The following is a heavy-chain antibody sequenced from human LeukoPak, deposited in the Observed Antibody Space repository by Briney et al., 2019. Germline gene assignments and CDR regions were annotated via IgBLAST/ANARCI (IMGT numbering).Heavy chain of an antibody. D-gene: IGHD3-3*01. CDR2: FDPAEGEN. J-gene: IGHJ4*02. Sequence: GASVKVSCKVSGYTFTELSVHWVRPAPGKGLEWMGGFDPAEGENIDAQKFQGRVTLTVDTSTETVYMELSSLTSDDTAVYYCATRALRFLEWSEFDYWGQGTLVTVSS. V-gene: IGHV1-24*01. CDR1: GYTFTELS. CDR3: ATRALRFLEWSEFDY.